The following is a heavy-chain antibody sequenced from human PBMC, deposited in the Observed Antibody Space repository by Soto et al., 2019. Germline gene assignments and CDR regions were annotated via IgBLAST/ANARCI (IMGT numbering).Heavy chain of an antibody. CDR3: SRGVWLGASYGMDV. CDR2: TRSAAENYAT. V-gene: IGHV3-73*02. CDR1: GFTFSGSA. D-gene: IGHD3-10*01. J-gene: IGHJ6*02. Sequence: EVQLVESGGGLVQPGGSLKLSCAASGFTFSGSAVHWVRQASGKGLEWLGRTRSAAENYATSYAASVRGRFTISRDDSKNPAYLQMNSLNTEDTAVYYCSRGVWLGASYGMDVWGQGTTVTVSS.